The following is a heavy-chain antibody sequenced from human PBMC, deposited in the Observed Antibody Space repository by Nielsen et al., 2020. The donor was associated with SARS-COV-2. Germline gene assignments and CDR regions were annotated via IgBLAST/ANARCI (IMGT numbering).Heavy chain of an antibody. CDR3: ARDRQKRLDF. Sequence: WVRQAPGQRLEWMGWINADNGNTRYSQEFQGRVTLNRDTSASTAYMELSSLRSEDTAVYYCARDRQKRLDFWGQGTLVTVSS. V-gene: IGHV1-3*01. J-gene: IGHJ4*02. CDR2: INADNGNT.